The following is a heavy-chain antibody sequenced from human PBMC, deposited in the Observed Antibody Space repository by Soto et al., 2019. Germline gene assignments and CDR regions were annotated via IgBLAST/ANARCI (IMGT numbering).Heavy chain of an antibody. CDR2: ISYDGSNK. CDR3: AKERRYCSGGSCYGSFDY. D-gene: IGHD2-15*01. V-gene: IGHV3-30*18. J-gene: IGHJ4*02. CDR1: GFTFSSYG. Sequence: GGSLRLSCAASGFTFSSYGMHWVRQAPGKGLEWVAVISYDGSNKYYADSVKGRFTISRDNSKNTLYLQMNSLRAEDTAVYYCAKERRYCSGGSCYGSFDYWGQGTLVTVSS.